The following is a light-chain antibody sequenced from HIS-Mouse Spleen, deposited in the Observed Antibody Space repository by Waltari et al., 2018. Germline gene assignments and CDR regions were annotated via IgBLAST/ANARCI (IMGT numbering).Light chain of an antibody. V-gene: IGKV1-9*01. CDR1: QGISSY. Sequence: DIQLTQSPSFLSASVGDRVTITCLASQGISSYLAWYQQKPGKAPKLLIYAASTLQSGVPSRFSGSGSGTEFTLTISSLQPEDFATYYCQQLNSYPVTVGPGTKVDIK. CDR2: AAS. CDR3: QQLNSYPVT. J-gene: IGKJ3*01.